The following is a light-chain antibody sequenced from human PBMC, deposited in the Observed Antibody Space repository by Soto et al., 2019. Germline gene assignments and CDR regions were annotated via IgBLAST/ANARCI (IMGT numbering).Light chain of an antibody. CDR1: SNDVGGYNY. CDR2: EFS. CDR3: SSFTGSTTWV. Sequence: QSVLTQPASLSGSPGQSITMFCTGTSNDVGGYNYVSWYQQHPGKAPKLIIYEFSNRPSGISSRFSGSKSANTASLTISGLQAEYEAEYYCSSFTGSTTWVFGGGTKLTVL. J-gene: IGLJ3*02. V-gene: IGLV2-14*01.